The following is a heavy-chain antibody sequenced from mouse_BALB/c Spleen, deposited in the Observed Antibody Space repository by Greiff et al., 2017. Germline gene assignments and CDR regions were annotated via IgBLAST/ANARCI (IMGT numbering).Heavy chain of an antibody. CDR3: ARGSLDGGFAY. Sequence: EVKVVESGGGLVQPGGSLRLSCATSGFTFSDFYMEWVRQPPGKRLEWIAASRNKANDYTTEYSASVKGRFIVSRDTSQSILYLQMNALRAEDTAIYYCARGSLDGGFAYWGQGTLVTVSA. D-gene: IGHD1-1*02. CDR2: SRNKANDYTT. CDR1: GFTFSDFY. J-gene: IGHJ3*01. V-gene: IGHV7-1*02.